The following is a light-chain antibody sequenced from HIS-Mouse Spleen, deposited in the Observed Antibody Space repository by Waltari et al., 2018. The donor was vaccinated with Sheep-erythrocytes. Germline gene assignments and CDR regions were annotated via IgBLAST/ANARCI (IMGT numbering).Light chain of an antibody. J-gene: IGLJ3*02. Sequence: QSALTQPASVSGSPGQSITISCTGTSSDARLYNLVSWYQQHPGKAPKLMIYEGSKRPSGVSNRFSGSKSGNTASLTISWLQAEDEADYYCCSYAGSSTPWVFGGGTKLTVL. CDR2: EGS. V-gene: IGLV2-23*01. CDR1: SSDARLYNL. CDR3: CSYAGSSTPWV.